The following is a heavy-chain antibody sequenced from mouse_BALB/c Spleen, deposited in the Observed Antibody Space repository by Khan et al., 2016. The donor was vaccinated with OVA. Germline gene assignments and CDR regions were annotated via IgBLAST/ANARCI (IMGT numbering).Heavy chain of an antibody. CDR2: ISYSDST. V-gene: IGHV3-2*02. D-gene: IGHD1-1*01. CDR3: ARGNYYGYYFDY. J-gene: IGHJ2*01. Sequence: EVQLQESGPGLVKPSQSLSLTCTVTGYSITSNYAWNWIRQFPGNKLEWMGYISYSDSTSYKPSLKSRISITRDTSQNQFFLQLNSVTTEDTATYNCARGNYYGYYFDYWGQGTTLTVSS. CDR1: GYSITSNYA.